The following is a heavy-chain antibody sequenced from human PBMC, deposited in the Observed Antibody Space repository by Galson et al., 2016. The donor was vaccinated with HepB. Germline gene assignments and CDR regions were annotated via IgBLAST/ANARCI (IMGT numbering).Heavy chain of an antibody. D-gene: IGHD2-2*01. CDR3: ARVGYCSSTTCRQAYDY. J-gene: IGHJ4*02. Sequence: SLRLSCAASGFSVSSNDMSWVRQAPGKGLEWVSVLYSGGSTYYADSVKGRFTISRDNSKNTLYLQMNSLKIEDTAVYYCARVGYCSSTTCRQAYDYWGQGTLVTVSS. V-gene: IGHV3-53*01. CDR2: LYSGGST. CDR1: GFSVSSND.